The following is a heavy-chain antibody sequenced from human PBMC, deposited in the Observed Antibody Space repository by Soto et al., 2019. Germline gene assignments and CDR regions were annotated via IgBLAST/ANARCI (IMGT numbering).Heavy chain of an antibody. J-gene: IGHJ5*02. CDR1: GGTFSSYA. CDR3: ARDALGYSSGYRTKNDP. CDR2: IIPIFGTA. V-gene: IGHV1-69*13. D-gene: IGHD3-22*01. Sequence: GASVKVSCKASGGTFSSYAISWLRQAPGQGLEWMGGIIPIFGTANYAQKFQGRVTITADESTSTAYMELSSLRSEDTAVYYCARDALGYSSGYRTKNDPWGQGTLVTVSS.